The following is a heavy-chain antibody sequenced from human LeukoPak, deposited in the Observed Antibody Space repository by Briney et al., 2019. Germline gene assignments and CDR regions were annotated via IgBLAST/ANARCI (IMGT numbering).Heavy chain of an antibody. J-gene: IGHJ3*02. V-gene: IGHV4-59*01. Sequence: SETLSLTCTVSGGSISSYYWSWLRQPPGKGLEWIGYIYYSGSTNYNPSLKSRVTISVDTSKNQFSLKLSSVTAADTAVYYCARARDSSGWYRAIVDAFDIWGQGTMVTVSS. CDR3: ARARDSSGWYRAIVDAFDI. CDR1: GGSISSYY. D-gene: IGHD6-19*01. CDR2: IYYSGST.